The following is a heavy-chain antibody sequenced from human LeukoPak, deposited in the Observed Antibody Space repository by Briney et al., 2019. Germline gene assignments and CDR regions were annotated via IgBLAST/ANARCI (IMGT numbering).Heavy chain of an antibody. CDR2: ISYDGSNK. D-gene: IGHD1-26*01. J-gene: IGHJ4*02. V-gene: IGHV3-30-3*01. CDR3: ARTRGSYSEMGSFDY. Sequence: PGGSLRLSCAASGFTFSSYAMHWVRQAPGKGLEWVAVISYDGSNKYYADSVKGRFTISRDDSKNTLYLQMNSLRAEDTAVYYCARTRGSYSEMGSFDYWGQGTLVTVSS. CDR1: GFTFSSYA.